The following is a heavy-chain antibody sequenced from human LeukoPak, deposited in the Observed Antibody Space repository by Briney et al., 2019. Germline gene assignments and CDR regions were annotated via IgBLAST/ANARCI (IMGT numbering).Heavy chain of an antibody. CDR1: VYMFTVYY. CDR2: SNPNSGGT. D-gene: IGHD6-19*01. V-gene: IGHV1-2*02. J-gene: IGHJ6*03. Sequence: GASVTVSFKSSVYMFTVYYMHWVRQSPGQGLEWMGWSNPNSGGTNYAQKIQGRVTMTRDTSISTAYMDLNRLRSDDAAVYYCARVVAVTGTPVYYMDVWGKGTKVTVSS. CDR3: ARVVAVTGTPVYYMDV.